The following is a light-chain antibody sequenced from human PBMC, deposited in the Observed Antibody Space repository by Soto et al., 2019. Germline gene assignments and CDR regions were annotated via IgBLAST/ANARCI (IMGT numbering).Light chain of an antibody. CDR1: SSDVGGYDY. CDR3: TSYTSSSTYV. CDR2: DVT. Sequence: SVMPQPDTVSGSPGQSITVSCTGTSSDVGGYDYVSWYQQHPGNAPKLLISDVTNRPSGVSNRFSGSKSGNTASLTISGLQTEDEADYYCTSYTSSSTYVFGTVSKVTGL. J-gene: IGLJ1*01. V-gene: IGLV2-14*01.